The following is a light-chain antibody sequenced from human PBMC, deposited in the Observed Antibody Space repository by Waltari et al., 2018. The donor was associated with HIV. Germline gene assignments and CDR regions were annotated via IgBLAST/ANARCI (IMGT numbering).Light chain of an antibody. Sequence: QSALTQPASMSGSPGPSITISCTGPTSDVHDYNYVSWYQHHPDKAPNVIIYEVTRRPSGVSNRFSGSKSGNTASLTISGLLPEDEAEYFCVSYISSSTPEFGGGTKLTVL. CDR2: EVT. CDR1: TSDVHDYNY. J-gene: IGLJ3*02. V-gene: IGLV2-14*01. CDR3: VSYISSSTPE.